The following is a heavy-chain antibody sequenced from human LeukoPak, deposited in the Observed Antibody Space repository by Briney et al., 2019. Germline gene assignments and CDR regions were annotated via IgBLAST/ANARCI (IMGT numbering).Heavy chain of an antibody. CDR3: TTLPSSFPDY. CDR1: GFTFSNAW. V-gene: IGHV3-15*01. J-gene: IGHJ4*02. D-gene: IGHD2-15*01. CDR2: IKSKTAGGTT. Sequence: GGSLRLSCAASGFTFSNAWMSWVRQAPGKGLEWVGRIKSKTAGGTTDYAAPVKGRFTISRDDSKNTLYLQMNSLKTEDTAVYYCTTLPSSFPDYWGQGTLVTVSS.